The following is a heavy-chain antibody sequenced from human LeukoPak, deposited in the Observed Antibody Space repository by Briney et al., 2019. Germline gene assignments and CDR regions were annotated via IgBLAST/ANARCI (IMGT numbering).Heavy chain of an antibody. CDR1: GFTFSGYG. Sequence: GGSLRLSCAASGFTFSGYGMHWVRQAPGKGLEWVAVIWYDGSNKHYADSVKGRFTISRDNSKNTLYLQMNSLRAEDTAVYYCATDIVVVPAAMTARDYWGQGTLVTVSS. CDR2: IWYDGSNK. CDR3: ATDIVVVPAAMTARDY. D-gene: IGHD2-2*01. J-gene: IGHJ4*02. V-gene: IGHV3-33*01.